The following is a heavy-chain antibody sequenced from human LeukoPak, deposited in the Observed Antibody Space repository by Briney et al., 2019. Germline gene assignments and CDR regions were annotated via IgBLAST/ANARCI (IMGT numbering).Heavy chain of an antibody. Sequence: GESLKISCKGSGYSFTSYWIGWVRQMPGKGLEWMGIIYPGDSDTRYSPSFQGQVTISADKSISTAYLQWSSLKASDTAMYYCAIQYYYYDSSGYYFPFDYWGQGTLVTVSS. CDR1: GYSFTSYW. J-gene: IGHJ4*02. D-gene: IGHD3-22*01. V-gene: IGHV5-51*01. CDR2: IYPGDSDT. CDR3: AIQYYYYDSSGYYFPFDY.